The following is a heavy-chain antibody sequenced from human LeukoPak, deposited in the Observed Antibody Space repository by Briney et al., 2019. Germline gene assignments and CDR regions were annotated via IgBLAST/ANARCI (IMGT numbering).Heavy chain of an antibody. CDR3: ARVDYTTSSPYLLPDS. CDR2: IYYSGST. D-gene: IGHD6-6*01. Sequence: SETLSLTCTVYGGSIIGYYWSWIRPPPGKGLGWIGYIYYSGSTNYNPSLKSRVTISVDTSKNQFSLRLTSMTAADTAVYYCARVDYTTSSPYLLPDSWGQGTLVTVSS. V-gene: IGHV4-59*01. CDR1: GGSIIGYY. J-gene: IGHJ4*02.